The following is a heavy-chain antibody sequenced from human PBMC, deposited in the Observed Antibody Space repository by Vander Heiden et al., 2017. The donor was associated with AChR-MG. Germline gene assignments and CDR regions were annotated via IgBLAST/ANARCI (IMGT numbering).Heavy chain of an antibody. Sequence: HVQLQEPGPGLVKPSQTLSLVCTVSVASIRGSYYYWGWIRQHPGEGLEWIGYIYHNGRTSYNPSLKSRLTISVDTSKNQFSLELSSVTAADTAIYYCARDPSGTYSVYQWGQGILVTVSS. CDR2: IYHNGRT. D-gene: IGHD1-26*01. J-gene: IGHJ4*02. CDR3: ARDPSGTYSVYQ. V-gene: IGHV4-31*03. CDR1: VASIRGSYYY.